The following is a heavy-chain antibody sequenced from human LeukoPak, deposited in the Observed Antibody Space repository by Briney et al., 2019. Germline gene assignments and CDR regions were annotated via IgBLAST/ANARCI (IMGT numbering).Heavy chain of an antibody. V-gene: IGHV3-74*01. CDR1: GFTFTTYW. CDR3: ATLEGSGWSDY. CDR2: INGDGSST. D-gene: IGHD6-19*01. Sequence: GGSLRLSCAAYGFTFTTYWMHWVRHTPGKGLVWVSRINGDGSSTNYADSVKVRFTISRDNAKNTLYLQMNSLRAEDTAVYYCATLEGSGWSDYWGQGTLVTVSS. J-gene: IGHJ4*02.